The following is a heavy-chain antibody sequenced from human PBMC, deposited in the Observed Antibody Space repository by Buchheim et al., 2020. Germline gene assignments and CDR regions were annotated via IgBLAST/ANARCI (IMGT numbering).Heavy chain of an antibody. V-gene: IGHV4-39*01. CDR1: GGSISSRSYY. J-gene: IGHJ5*02. CDR2: IFFSGST. Sequence: QLQLQESGPGLVKPSETLSLTCTVSGGSISSRSYYWGWIRQPPGKGLECIGSIFFSGSTYYNPSLKTRVTMSVDTSKHQLSLTINSVTAADTAVYYCARRPYSYNWFDPWGQGTL. CDR3: ARRPYSYNWFDP. D-gene: IGHD2-15*01.